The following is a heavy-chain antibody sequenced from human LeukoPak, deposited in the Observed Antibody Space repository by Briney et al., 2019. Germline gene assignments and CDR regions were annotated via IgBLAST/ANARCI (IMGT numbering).Heavy chain of an antibody. CDR1: GFTFSSYA. V-gene: IGHV3-53*01. Sequence: GSLRLSCAASGFTFSSYAMSWVRQAPGKGLEWVANMYSGGNTDYADSVKGRFTISKDSSRNTLYLQMNSLRVEDTALYYCARDRDGVSFDFWGRGTLVTVSS. J-gene: IGHJ4*02. CDR2: MYSGGNT. D-gene: IGHD3-3*01. CDR3: ARDRDGVSFDF.